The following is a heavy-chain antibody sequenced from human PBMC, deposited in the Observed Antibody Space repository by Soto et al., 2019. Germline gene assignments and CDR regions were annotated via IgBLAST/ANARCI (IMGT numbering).Heavy chain of an antibody. CDR3: VKQLLSLIVVADAFDI. V-gene: IGHV3-23*01. D-gene: IGHD3-22*01. J-gene: IGHJ3*02. CDR2: ISGSGYNT. CDR1: GFTFSTYG. Sequence: EVQLLESGGTVVQPGGSLRLSCAASGFTFSTYGVSWVRQAPGKGLEWVSSISGSGYNTFYADSVKGRFTISRDNSNNTVHLLMNNLRADDTALYYCVKQLLSLIVVADAFDIWGQETMVTVSS.